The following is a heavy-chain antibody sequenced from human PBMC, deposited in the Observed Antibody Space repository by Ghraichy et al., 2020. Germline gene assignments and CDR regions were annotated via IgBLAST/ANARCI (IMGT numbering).Heavy chain of an antibody. Sequence: GGSLRLSCEASGFSFDQYAMTWVHHAPGKGLEWVSSIRGGGDITDYTDSAKGRFTITRDNSKNTVYLQMNSLRAEDTAVYYCVKDEYCRSSSCQEAAFDVWGQGTTVTVSA. CDR1: GFSFDQYA. V-gene: IGHV3-23*01. D-gene: IGHD2-2*01. J-gene: IGHJ3*01. CDR3: VKDEYCRSSSCQEAAFDV. CDR2: IRGGGDIT.